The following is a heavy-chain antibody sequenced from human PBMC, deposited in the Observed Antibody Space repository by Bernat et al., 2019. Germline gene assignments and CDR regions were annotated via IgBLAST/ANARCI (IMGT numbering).Heavy chain of an antibody. J-gene: IGHJ3*02. V-gene: IGHV3-15*01. D-gene: IGHD2-15*01. CDR3: TTLAMYVVVVDATPSAFDI. CDR2: IKSKTDGGTT. Sequence: EVQLVESGGGLVKPGGSLRLSCAASGFTFSNAWMSWVRQAPGKGLEWVGRIKSKTDGGTTDYAAPVKGRFTISRDDSKNTLYLQMNSLKTEDTAVYYCTTLAMYVVVVDATPSAFDIWGQGTMVTVSS. CDR1: GFTFSNAW.